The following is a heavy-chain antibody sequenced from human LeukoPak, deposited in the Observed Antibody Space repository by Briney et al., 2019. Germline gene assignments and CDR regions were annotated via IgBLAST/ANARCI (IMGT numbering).Heavy chain of an antibody. CDR3: AKDRPNYDFWSGYSTAFDY. V-gene: IGHV3-23*01. J-gene: IGHJ4*02. Sequence: GGSLRLSCAASGFTFSSYAMSRVRQAPGKGLEWVSAISGSGGSTYYADSVKGRFTISRDNSKNTLYLQMNSLRAEDTAVYYCAKDRPNYDFWSGYSTAFDYWGQGTLVTVSS. CDR1: GFTFSSYA. CDR2: ISGSGGST. D-gene: IGHD3-3*01.